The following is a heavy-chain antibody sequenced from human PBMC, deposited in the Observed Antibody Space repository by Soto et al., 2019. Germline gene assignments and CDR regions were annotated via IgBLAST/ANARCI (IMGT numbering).Heavy chain of an antibody. J-gene: IGHJ6*03. D-gene: IGHD1-7*01. CDR2: IIPILGIA. V-gene: IGHV1-69*02. CDR3: ARVTGTTYYYYYMDV. CDR1: GGTFSSYT. Sequence: QVQLVQSGAEVKKPGSSVKVSCKASGGTFSSYTISWVRQAPGQGREWMGRIIPILGIANYAQKFQGRVTITADKSTSTAYMELSSLRSEDTAVYYCARVTGTTYYYYYMDVWGKGTTVTVSS.